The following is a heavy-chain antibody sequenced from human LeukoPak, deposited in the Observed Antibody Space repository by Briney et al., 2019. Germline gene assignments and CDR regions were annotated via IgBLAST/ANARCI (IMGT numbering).Heavy chain of an antibody. CDR3: ARSSDIVATIVDY. Sequence: AASVKVSCKASGYTFTGYYMHWVRQAPGQGLEWMGWINPNSGGTNYAQKFQGRVTMTRDTSISTAYMELSRLRSDDTAVYYCARSSDIVATIVDYWGQGTLVTVSS. CDR1: GYTFTGYY. J-gene: IGHJ4*02. D-gene: IGHD5-12*01. CDR2: INPNSGGT. V-gene: IGHV1-2*02.